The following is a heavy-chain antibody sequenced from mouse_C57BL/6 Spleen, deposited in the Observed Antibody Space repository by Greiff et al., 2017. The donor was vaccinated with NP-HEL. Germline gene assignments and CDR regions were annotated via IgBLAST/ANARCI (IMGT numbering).Heavy chain of an antibody. J-gene: IGHJ3*01. V-gene: IGHV1-69*01. Sequence: QVQLQQPGAELVMPGASVKLSCKASGYTFTSYWMHWVKQRPGQGLEWIGEIDPSDSYTNYNQKFKGKSTLTVDKSSSTAYMQLSSLTSEDSAVYYCARAVRQPSYGFAYWGQGTLVTVSA. CDR3: ARAVRQPSYGFAY. D-gene: IGHD3-2*02. CDR1: GYTFTSYW. CDR2: IDPSDSYT.